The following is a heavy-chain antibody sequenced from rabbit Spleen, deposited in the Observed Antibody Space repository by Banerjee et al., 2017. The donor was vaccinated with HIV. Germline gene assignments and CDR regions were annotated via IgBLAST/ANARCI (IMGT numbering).Heavy chain of an antibody. D-gene: IGHD1-1*01. CDR2: INTGIFATT. V-gene: IGHV1S45*01. J-gene: IGHJ3*01. CDR3: ARDLSSTSGDVFEL. Sequence: QEQLEESGGGLVKPGGSLTLTCKASSFSFSDRDVMCWVRQAPGKGLEWFGCINTGIFATTYYASWVNGRFTISKTSSTAVTLQMTSLTAADTATYFCARDLSSTSGDVFELWGQGTLVTVS. CDR1: SFSFSDRDV.